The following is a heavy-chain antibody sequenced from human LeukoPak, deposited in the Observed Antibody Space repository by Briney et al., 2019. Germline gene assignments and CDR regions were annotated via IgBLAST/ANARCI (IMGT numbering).Heavy chain of an antibody. V-gene: IGHV4-59*08. J-gene: IGHJ4*02. CDR2: ISDIGSI. CDR3: ARHTGTIFGVVIAPDY. Sequence: SETLSLTCTVSGGSISSYYWSWIRQPPGKGLEWIAYISDIGSINYNPSLKSRVTISLDTSKNQFSLKLSSVTAADTAVYYCARHTGTIFGVVIAPDYWGQGTLVTVSS. CDR1: GGSISSYY. D-gene: IGHD3-3*01.